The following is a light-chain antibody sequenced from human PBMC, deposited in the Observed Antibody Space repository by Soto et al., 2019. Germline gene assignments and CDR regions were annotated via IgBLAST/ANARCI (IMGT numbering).Light chain of an antibody. J-gene: IGLJ3*02. Sequence: QSVLTQPASVSVSPGQSITISCTGTSSDIGGYNFVSWYQQHPGNAPNLIIYDVASRPSGVSDRFSGSKSGNAASLTISGLQAEDESLYYCNSYTTSGAIVFGGGTKLTVL. CDR2: DVA. CDR1: SSDIGGYNF. V-gene: IGLV2-14*03. CDR3: NSYTTSGAIV.